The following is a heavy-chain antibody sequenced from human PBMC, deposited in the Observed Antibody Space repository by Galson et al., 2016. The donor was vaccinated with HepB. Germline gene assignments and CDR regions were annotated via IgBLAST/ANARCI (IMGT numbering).Heavy chain of an antibody. CDR3: AKSIGNSSYGGNSFDY. Sequence: SLRLSCAASGFTFYDYAMHWVRQAPGKGLEWVSGISWNSGSSDYADSVKGRFTISRDNAKNSLYLQMNSLRPEDTAFYYCAKSIGNSSYGGNSFDYWGRGTLVTVSS. J-gene: IGHJ4*02. V-gene: IGHV3-9*01. CDR2: ISWNSGSS. CDR1: GFTFYDYA. D-gene: IGHD5-18*01.